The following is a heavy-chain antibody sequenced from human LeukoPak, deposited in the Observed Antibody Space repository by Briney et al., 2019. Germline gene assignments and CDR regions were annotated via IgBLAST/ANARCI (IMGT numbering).Heavy chain of an antibody. J-gene: IGHJ4*02. V-gene: IGHV4-39*07. Sequence: SETLSLAYTVSGGSISSSSYYWGWSRQPPGKGLEWIGSIYYSGSTYYNPSLKSRVTISMDTSKNQFSLRLRSVTAADTAVYYCVRDRLVASTWDYWGQGILVTVSS. CDR2: IYYSGST. CDR1: GGSISSSSYY. CDR3: VRDRLVASTWDY. D-gene: IGHD2-8*02.